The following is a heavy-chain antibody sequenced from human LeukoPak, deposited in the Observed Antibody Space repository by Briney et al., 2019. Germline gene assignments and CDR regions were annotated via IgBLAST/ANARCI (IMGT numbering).Heavy chain of an antibody. J-gene: IGHJ6*02. V-gene: IGHV3-48*04. CDR2: ISSSSRSV. Sequence: PGGSLRLSCAASGFTFSTYSINWVRQAPGKGLEWISYISSSSRSVYYAASVKGRFTISRDNANNSVYLQMNSLRAEDTAVYYCARETLSRNYYYGMDVWGQGTTVTVSS. CDR1: GFTFSTYS. CDR3: ARETLSRNYYYGMDV. D-gene: IGHD5/OR15-5a*01.